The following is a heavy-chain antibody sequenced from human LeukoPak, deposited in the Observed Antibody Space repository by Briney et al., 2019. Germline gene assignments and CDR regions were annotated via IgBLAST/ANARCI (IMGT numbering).Heavy chain of an antibody. V-gene: IGHV1-46*01. D-gene: IGHD3-10*01. CDR3: ARDQSHDTYYYGSGSSWSYYFDY. CDR2: INPSGGST. Sequence: ASVKVSCKASGYTFTSYYMHWVRQAPGQGLEWMGIINPSGGSTSYAQKFQGRVTMTRDTSTSTVYMELSSLRSEDTAVYYCARDQSHDTYYYGSGSSWSYYFDYWGQGTLVTVSS. CDR1: GYTFTSYY. J-gene: IGHJ4*02.